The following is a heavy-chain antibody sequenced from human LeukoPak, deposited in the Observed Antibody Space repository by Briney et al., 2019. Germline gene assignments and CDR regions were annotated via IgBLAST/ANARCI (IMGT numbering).Heavy chain of an antibody. CDR1: AFTFTSSA. CDR2: IVVGSGNT. Sequence: SVKVSCKASAFTFTSSAMQWVRQARGQRLEGIGWIVVGSGNTNYAQKFQERVTITRYMSTSTAYMELSSLRSEDTAVYYCAAAYGSGSSPYHRFDYWGQGALVTVSS. D-gene: IGHD3-10*01. CDR3: AAAYGSGSSPYHRFDY. J-gene: IGHJ4*02. V-gene: IGHV1-58*02.